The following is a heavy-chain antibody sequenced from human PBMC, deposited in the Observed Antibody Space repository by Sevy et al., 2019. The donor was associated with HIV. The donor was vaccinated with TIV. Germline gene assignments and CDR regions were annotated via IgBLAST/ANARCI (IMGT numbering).Heavy chain of an antibody. Sequence: GGSLRLSCAASGFTFSTYNMNWVRQAPGKGLEWVSSITFSSNYIYYADSVKGRFTISRDNAKNSLYLQMNSLRAEDTAVYYCARSWEQQLLEAFDIWGQGTMVTVSS. CDR1: GFTFSTYN. CDR3: ARSWEQQLLEAFDI. D-gene: IGHD6-13*01. J-gene: IGHJ3*02. CDR2: ITFSSNYI. V-gene: IGHV3-21*01.